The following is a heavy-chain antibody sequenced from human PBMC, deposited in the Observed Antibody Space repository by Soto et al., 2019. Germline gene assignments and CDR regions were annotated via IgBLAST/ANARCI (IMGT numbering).Heavy chain of an antibody. CDR3: ARGDYGTGGYPFPHFDY. CDR2: INPDSGAT. D-gene: IGHD2-8*02. V-gene: IGHV1-2*02. J-gene: IGHJ4*02. CDR1: GYSFTGYY. Sequence: HEHLVQSGAEVKRPGASLKVSCKASGYSFTGYYIHWVRQAPGQGLEWMGWINPDSGATNYAQNFQGRVPLASVTSLSTAPMDLTSLTSDDTAVYYCARGDYGTGGYPFPHFDYWGQGTLVIVSS.